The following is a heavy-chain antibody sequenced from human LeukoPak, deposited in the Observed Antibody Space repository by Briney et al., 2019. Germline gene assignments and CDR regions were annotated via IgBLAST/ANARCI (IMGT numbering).Heavy chain of an antibody. CDR1: GYISNNYG. CDR3: ARVEGATTHY. V-gene: IGHV1-18*01. J-gene: IGHJ4*02. D-gene: IGHD1-26*01. CDR2: ISAYNGNT. Sequence: ASVKVSCKTSGYISNNYGISWVRQAPGQGLEWMGWISAYNGNTNYIQKLQGRVTMTTDTSTSTAYMELRSLRSDDTAVYYCARVEGATTHYWGQGTLVTVSS.